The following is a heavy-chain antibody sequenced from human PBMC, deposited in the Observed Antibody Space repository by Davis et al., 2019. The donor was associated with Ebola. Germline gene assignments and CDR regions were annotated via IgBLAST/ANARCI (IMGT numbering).Heavy chain of an antibody. CDR3: AKGRGIVSPGIDS. Sequence: PGGSLRLSCAASGFIFRSYAMNWVRQAPGKGLEWVSAISGSGGNTDYTDSVKGRFTISRDNSKDTLYLQMDSLRAEDTAVYYCAKGRGIVSPGIDSWGQGTLVTVSS. CDR1: GFIFRSYA. CDR2: ISGSGGNT. D-gene: IGHD2-2*01. J-gene: IGHJ4*02. V-gene: IGHV3-23*01.